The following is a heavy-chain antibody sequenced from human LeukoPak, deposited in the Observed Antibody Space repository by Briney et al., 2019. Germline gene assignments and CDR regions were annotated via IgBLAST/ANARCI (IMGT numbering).Heavy chain of an antibody. CDR2: IIPIFGTA. CDR3: ASGAYYDFWSGYYLAEYFQH. D-gene: IGHD3-3*01. J-gene: IGHJ1*01. CDR1: GGTFSSYA. V-gene: IGHV1-69*13. Sequence: ASVKVSCKASGGTFSSYAISWVRQAPGQGLEWMGGIIPIFGTANYAQKFQGRVTITADESTSTAYMELSSLRSEDTAVYYCASGAYYDFWSGYYLAEYFQHWGQGTLVTVSS.